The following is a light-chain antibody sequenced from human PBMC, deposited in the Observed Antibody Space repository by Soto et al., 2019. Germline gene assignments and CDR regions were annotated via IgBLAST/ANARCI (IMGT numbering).Light chain of an antibody. CDR2: GAS. J-gene: IGKJ4*01. Sequence: EIVMTQSPATLSMSPGERATLSCRASRSISTKVAWYQQKPGQAPRLLIYGASTRATGVPARFSGSGSGTEFTLSISSLQSEHFAVYYCQQYNSWPLTFGGGTKVEIK. CDR3: QQYNSWPLT. CDR1: RSISTK. V-gene: IGKV3-15*01.